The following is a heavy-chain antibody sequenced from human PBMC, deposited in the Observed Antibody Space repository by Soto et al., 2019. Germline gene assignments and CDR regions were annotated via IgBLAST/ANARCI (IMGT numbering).Heavy chain of an antibody. CDR3: ARSDDVWSGYSLLFAWFDP. D-gene: IGHD3-3*01. J-gene: IGHJ5*02. CDR1: GYTFTSYG. Sequence: GASVKVSCKASGYTFTSYGISWVRQAPGQGLEWMGWISAYNGNTNYAQKLQGRVTMTTDTSTSTAYMELRSLRSDDTAVYYCARSDDVWSGYSLLFAWFDPWGQGTLVTVSS. CDR2: ISAYNGNT. V-gene: IGHV1-18*01.